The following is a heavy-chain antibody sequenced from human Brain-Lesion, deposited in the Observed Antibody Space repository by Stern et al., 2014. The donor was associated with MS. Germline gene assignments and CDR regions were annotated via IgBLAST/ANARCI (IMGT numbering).Heavy chain of an antibody. V-gene: IGHV4-4*02. J-gene: IGHJ4*02. CDR1: GGSISSSNW. D-gene: IGHD6-13*01. Sequence: VQLLESGPGLVKPSGTLSLTCVVSGGSISSSNWWSLVRQSPGKGLEWIGESDHSGGTIYNPSLKSRVTVSGDKSKNRFSLNLRFVTAADTAVYFCARFPASRPHVFDSWGQGTLVTVSS. CDR3: ARFPASRPHVFDS. CDR2: SDHSGGT.